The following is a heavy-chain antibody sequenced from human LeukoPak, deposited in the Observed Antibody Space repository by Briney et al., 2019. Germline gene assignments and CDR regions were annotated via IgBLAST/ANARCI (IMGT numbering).Heavy chain of an antibody. Sequence: GGSLRLSCAASGFTVSSYYVTWVRQAPGKGLEWVSVMYSGGSTYYADSVKGRVAISRDNSQSTVFLQMNSVRVEDTAVYYCARSYSNHLFGMDVWGQGTAVTVSS. J-gene: IGHJ6*02. V-gene: IGHV3-66*01. D-gene: IGHD4-11*01. CDR1: GFTVSSYY. CDR2: MYSGGST. CDR3: ARSYSNHLFGMDV.